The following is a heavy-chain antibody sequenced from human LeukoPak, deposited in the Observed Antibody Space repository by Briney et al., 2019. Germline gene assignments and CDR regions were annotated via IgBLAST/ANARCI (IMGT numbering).Heavy chain of an antibody. CDR3: AKGTGDMGYYFDY. Sequence: RTGGSLRLSCAASGFTFSIYAMHWVRQAPGKGLEWVSGIRVTDNTYYADSVKGRFTISRDNSENTLYLQMSGLRAEDTAVYYCAKGTGDMGYYFDYWGQGTLVTVSS. V-gene: IGHV3-23*01. CDR1: GFTFSIYA. D-gene: IGHD7-27*01. J-gene: IGHJ4*02. CDR2: IRVTDNT.